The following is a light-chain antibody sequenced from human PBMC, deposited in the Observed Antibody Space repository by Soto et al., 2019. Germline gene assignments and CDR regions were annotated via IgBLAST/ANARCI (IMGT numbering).Light chain of an antibody. J-gene: IGKJ4*01. CDR1: QSVRSY. Sequence: EIVLTQSPVTLSLSPGERATLSCRASQSVRSYLAWYQQKPGQAPRLLIYDAFNRATGIPARFSGSGSGTDFTLTISSLEPEDFAVYYCQQRSNWPSTFGGGTKVEIK. CDR3: QQRSNWPST. CDR2: DAF. V-gene: IGKV3-11*01.